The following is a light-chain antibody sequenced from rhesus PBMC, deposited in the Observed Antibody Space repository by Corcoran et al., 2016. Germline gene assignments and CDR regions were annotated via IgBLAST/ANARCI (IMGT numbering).Light chain of an antibody. V-gene: IGKV1S14*01. J-gene: IGKJ1*01. CDR1: QGISNY. Sequence: DIQMTQSPSSLSASVGDTVTITCRASQGISNYSAWYQQKPGKAPHPLVYYASILESGGPSRFSGSGSGTVFTLTISSMQPEDFAIYYCQQHNSYPRTFGQGTKVEIK. CDR3: QQHNSYPRT. CDR2: YAS.